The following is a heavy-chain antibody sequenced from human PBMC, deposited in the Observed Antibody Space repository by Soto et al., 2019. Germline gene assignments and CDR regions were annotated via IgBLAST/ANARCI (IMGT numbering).Heavy chain of an antibody. J-gene: IGHJ6*03. CDR2: MNPNSGNT. D-gene: IGHD3-10*01. CDR1: GYTFTSYD. V-gene: IGHV1-8*01. CDR3: AGEPNSVLLWFGESSYYYYMDV. Sequence: ASVKVSCKASGYTFTSYDINWVRQATGQGLEWMGWMNPNSGNTGYAQKFQGRVTMTRNTSISTAYMERSTLGSEDTAVYYCAGEPNSVLLWFGESSYYYYMDVWGKGTTVTVSS.